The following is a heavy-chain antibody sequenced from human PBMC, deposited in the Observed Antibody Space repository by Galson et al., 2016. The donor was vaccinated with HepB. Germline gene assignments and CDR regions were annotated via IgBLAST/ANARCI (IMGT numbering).Heavy chain of an antibody. Sequence: SETLSLTCFVSGFSVRGSNYHWGWIRQSPGKGLEWVGSITYSETTYYNPSLKSRVTVSVDTSRDHFSLMLESVTAADTAVYYCARQHPTGDAPDLWGQGTLVTVSS. CDR2: ITYSETT. V-gene: IGHV4-39*01. CDR1: GFSVRGSNYH. CDR3: ARQHPTGDAPDL. D-gene: IGHD4-17*01. J-gene: IGHJ5*02.